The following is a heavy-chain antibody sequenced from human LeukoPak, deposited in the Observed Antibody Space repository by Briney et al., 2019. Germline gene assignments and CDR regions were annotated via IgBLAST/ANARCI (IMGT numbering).Heavy chain of an antibody. CDR1: GGSISSYY. CDR3: ARGGATVTGYYYYYYMDV. D-gene: IGHD4-17*01. J-gene: IGHJ6*03. CDR2: IYYSGST. V-gene: IGHV4-59*01. Sequence: KPSETLSLTCTVSGGSISSYYWSWIRQPPGKGLEWIGYIYYSGSTNYNPSLKSRVTISVDTSKNRFSLKLSSVTAADTAVYYCARGGATVTGYYYYYYMDVWGKGTTVTVSS.